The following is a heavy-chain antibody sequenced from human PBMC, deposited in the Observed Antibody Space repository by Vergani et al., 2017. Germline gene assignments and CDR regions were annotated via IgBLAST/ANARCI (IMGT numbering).Heavy chain of an antibody. D-gene: IGHD5-24*01. Sequence: EVQLLESGGRLVQPGGSLRLSCVASGFAFSRYAMSWVRQAPGKGPELVSGLTASGSGISYADSVRGRFTISRDNSKNTLFLQMDSLRAEDTAVYYCAKSGWLQHFGAHYFDSWGQGILVTVSS. CDR3: AKSGWLQHFGAHYFDS. CDR1: GFAFSRYA. CDR2: LTASGSGI. V-gene: IGHV3-23*01. J-gene: IGHJ4*02.